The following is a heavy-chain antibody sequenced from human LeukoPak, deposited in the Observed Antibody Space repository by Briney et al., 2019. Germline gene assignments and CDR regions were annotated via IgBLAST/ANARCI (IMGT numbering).Heavy chain of an antibody. CDR3: SRQSRTAASAPFDS. D-gene: IGHD2-21*02. CDR1: GFTFSSYA. CDR2: IDGSGGTT. J-gene: IGHJ4*02. V-gene: IGHV3-23*01. Sequence: GGSLRLSCAASGFTFSSYAMSWVRQAPGKGLEWVSAIDGSGGTTYYADSVKGRFTISRDNSKSTLSLHLDNLRAEDTAIYYCSRQSRTAASAPFDSWGQGTLVTVSS.